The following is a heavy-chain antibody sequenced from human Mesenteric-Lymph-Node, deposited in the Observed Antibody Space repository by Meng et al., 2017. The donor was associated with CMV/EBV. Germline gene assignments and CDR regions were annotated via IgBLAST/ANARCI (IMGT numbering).Heavy chain of an antibody. V-gene: IGHV3-23*01. CDR3: ARDLRYCTSRSCYTGLGSFHL. CDR1: GFIVDNYA. D-gene: IGHD2-2*02. CDR2: ISSNDGRI. J-gene: IGHJ3*01. Sequence: GESLKISCAVSGFIVDNYAMSWVRQAPGKGLEWVSTISSNDGRIYYADSVKGRFTLSRDNSKNTLFLQMNGLRAEDTAVYYCARDLRYCTSRSCYTGLGSFHLWGQGTMVTVSS.